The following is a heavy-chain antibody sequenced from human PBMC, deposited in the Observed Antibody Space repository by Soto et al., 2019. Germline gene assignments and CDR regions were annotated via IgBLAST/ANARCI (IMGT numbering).Heavy chain of an antibody. CDR2: IPYDGSKK. J-gene: IGHJ6*02. CDR1: GLTFSSYG. V-gene: IGHV3-30*18. D-gene: IGHD4-17*01. CDR3: VKGSTVNAFYYGMDV. Sequence: QVQLVESGGGVVQPGRSLRLSCAASGLTFSSYGMHWVRQAPGKGLEWVAVIPYDGSKKDYADSVKGRFTISRDNSKNTLFLQMNSLRAEDTAVYYCVKGSTVNAFYYGMDVWGQGTTVTVSS.